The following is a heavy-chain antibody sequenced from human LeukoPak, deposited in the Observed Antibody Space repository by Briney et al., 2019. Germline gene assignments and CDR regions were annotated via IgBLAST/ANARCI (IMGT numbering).Heavy chain of an antibody. V-gene: IGHV4-39*01. J-gene: IGHJ4*02. CDR2: IYYSGST. Sequence: SETLSLTCTVSGGSNSSSSYYWGWIRQPPGKGLEWIGSIYYSGSTYYNPSLKSRVTISVDTSKNQFSLKLSSVTAADTAVYYCATGSYYNVGFDYWGQGTLVTVSS. CDR1: GGSNSSSSYY. D-gene: IGHD3-10*01. CDR3: ATGSYYNVGFDY.